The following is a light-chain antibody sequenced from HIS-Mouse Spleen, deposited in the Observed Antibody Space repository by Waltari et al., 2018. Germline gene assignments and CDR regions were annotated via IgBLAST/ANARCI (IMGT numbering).Light chain of an antibody. CDR3: YSTDSSGNHRV. V-gene: IGLV3-10*01. J-gene: IGLJ2*01. CDR1: ALPKKY. CDR2: EDS. Sequence: SYELTQPPSVSVSPGQTARITCPGDALPKKYAYWYQQKSGQAPVLVIYEDSKRPSGIPVRFSGSSSGTMATLTISGAQVEDEADYYCYSTDSSGNHRVFGGGTKLTVL.